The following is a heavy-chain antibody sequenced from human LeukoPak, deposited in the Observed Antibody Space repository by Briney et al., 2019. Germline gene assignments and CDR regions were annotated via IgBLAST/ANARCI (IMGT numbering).Heavy chain of an antibody. CDR1: GGSISSGGYS. CDR3: ARGYGSGSHYFDY. Sequence: PSETLSLTCAVSGGSISSGGYSWSWIRQPPGKGLEWIGYIYHSGSTCYNPSLKSRVTISVDRSKNQFSLKLSSVTAADTALYYCARGYGSGSHYFDYWGQGSLVTVSS. CDR2: IYHSGST. V-gene: IGHV4-30-2*01. J-gene: IGHJ4*02. D-gene: IGHD3-10*01.